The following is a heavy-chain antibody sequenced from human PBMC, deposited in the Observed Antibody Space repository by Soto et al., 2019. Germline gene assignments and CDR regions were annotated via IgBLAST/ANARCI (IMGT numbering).Heavy chain of an antibody. CDR3: ARAGQYIRYYYMDV. CDR1: GGSVRSSRYY. Sequence: SETLSLTCTVSGGSVRSSRYYWSWIRQPPGKGLEWIGYIYYSGSTNYNPSLKSRVTISVDTSKNQFSLKLSSVTAADTAVYYCARAGQYIRYYYMDVWGKGTTVTVSS. CDR2: IYYSGST. D-gene: IGHD4-4*01. J-gene: IGHJ6*03. V-gene: IGHV4-61*01.